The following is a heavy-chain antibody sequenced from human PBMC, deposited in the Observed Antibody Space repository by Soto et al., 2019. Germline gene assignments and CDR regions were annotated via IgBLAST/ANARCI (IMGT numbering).Heavy chain of an antibody. CDR2: IWYDGSNK. J-gene: IGHJ6*02. V-gene: IGHV3-33*01. Sequence: GGSLRLSCAASGFTFSSYGMHWVRQAPGKGLEWVAVIWYDGSNKYYADSVKGRFTISRDNSKNTLYLQMNSLRAEDTAVYYCARDLRVVPAAMPKHYYYYGMDVWGQGTTVTVSS. CDR3: ARDLRVVPAAMPKHYYYYGMDV. D-gene: IGHD2-2*01. CDR1: GFTFSSYG.